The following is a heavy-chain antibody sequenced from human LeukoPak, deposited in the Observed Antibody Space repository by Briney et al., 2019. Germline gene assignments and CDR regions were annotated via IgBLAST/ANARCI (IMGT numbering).Heavy chain of an antibody. J-gene: IGHJ6*03. V-gene: IGHV4-59*01. CDR2: IYYSGST. D-gene: IGHD2-2*01. CDR1: GGSISSYY. Sequence: PSETLSLTCTVSGGSISSYYWSWIRQPPGKGLEWIGYIYYSGSTNYNPSLKSRVTISVDTSKNQFSLKLSSVTAADTAVYYCARTDIVVVPSAHLQGDYSYFYMDVWGKGTTVTVSS. CDR3: ARTDIVVVPSAHLQGDYSYFYMDV.